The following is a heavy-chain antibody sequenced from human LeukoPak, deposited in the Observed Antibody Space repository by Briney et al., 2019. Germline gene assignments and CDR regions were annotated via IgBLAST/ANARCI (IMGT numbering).Heavy chain of an antibody. CDR3: ARGGQQQQGADY. CDR2: FDPEDGET. V-gene: IGHV1-24*01. CDR1: GYTLTELS. Sequence: ASVKVSCKVSGYTLTELSMHWVRQAPGKGLEWMGGFDPEDGETIYAQKFQGRVTMTEDTSTDTAYMELSSLRSEDTAVYYCARGGQQQQGADYWGQGTLVTVSS. J-gene: IGHJ4*02. D-gene: IGHD6-13*01.